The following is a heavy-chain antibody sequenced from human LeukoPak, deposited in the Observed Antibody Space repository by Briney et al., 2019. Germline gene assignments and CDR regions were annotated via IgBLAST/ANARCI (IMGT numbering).Heavy chain of an antibody. V-gene: IGHV3-48*03. D-gene: IGHD3-16*01. J-gene: IGHJ4*02. CDR2: ISSGGSTI. CDR1: GFTFSSYE. Sequence: SGGSLRLSCAASGFTFSSYEMNWVRQAPGKGLEWVSYISSGGSTIYHADSVKGRFTISRDNAKKLLYLQMNSLRVEDTAVYYCAREEGHDSLGDWGQGTLVTVSS. CDR3: AREEGHDSLGD.